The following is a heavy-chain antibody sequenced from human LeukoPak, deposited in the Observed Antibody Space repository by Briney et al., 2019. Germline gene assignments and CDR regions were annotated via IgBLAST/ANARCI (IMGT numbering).Heavy chain of an antibody. J-gene: IGHJ4*02. CDR2: IDPSDSHI. Sequence: KCGESLKISFNGSGXSFTSNWISWVRQMPGKGLEWMGRIDPSDSHINYSPSFQGHVTISVDKSINTAYLQWSSLRASDTAMYYCARQGRGSYRRDFDYWGQGTLVTVSS. V-gene: IGHV5-10-1*01. D-gene: IGHD1-26*01. CDR3: ARQGRGSYRRDFDY. CDR1: GXSFTSNW.